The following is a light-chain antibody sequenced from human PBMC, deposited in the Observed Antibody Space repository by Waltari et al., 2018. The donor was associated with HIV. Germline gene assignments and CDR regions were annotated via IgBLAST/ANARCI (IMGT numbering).Light chain of an antibody. CDR3: SSYTSSSTLV. V-gene: IGLV2-14*01. CDR1: SSDVGGYNY. J-gene: IGLJ2*01. CDR2: EVS. Sequence: QSALTQPAPVSGSPVQSITISCTGTSSDVGGYNYVSWYQQHPGKAPHLMIYEVSNRPSGVSNRFSGSKSGNTASLTISGLQAEDEADYYCSSYTSSSTLVFGGGTKLTVL.